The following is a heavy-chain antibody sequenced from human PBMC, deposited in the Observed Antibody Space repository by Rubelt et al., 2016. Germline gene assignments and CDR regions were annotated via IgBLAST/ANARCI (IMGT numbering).Heavy chain of an antibody. D-gene: IGHD6-13*01. V-gene: IGHV3-30*04. CDR2: IPYDGSNK. Sequence: AASGFTFSSYAMHWVRQAPGKGLEWVAVIPYDGSNKYYADSVKGRFTISRDNSKNTLYLQMNSLRAEDTAVYYCAREAPSAIKQQLPHGVAEYFQHWGQGTLVTVSS. CDR1: GFTFSSYA. CDR3: AREAPSAIKQQLPHGVAEYFQH. J-gene: IGHJ1*01.